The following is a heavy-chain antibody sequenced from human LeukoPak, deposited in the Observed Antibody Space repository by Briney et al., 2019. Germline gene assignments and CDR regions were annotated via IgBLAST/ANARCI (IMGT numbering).Heavy chain of an antibody. J-gene: IGHJ4*02. D-gene: IGHD6-19*01. V-gene: IGHV3-48*01. Sequence: SVKGRFTISRDNAKNSLYLQMNSLRAEDTAVYYCARGTLYSSGWDEFGYWGQGTLVTVSS. CDR3: ARGTLYSSGWDEFGY.